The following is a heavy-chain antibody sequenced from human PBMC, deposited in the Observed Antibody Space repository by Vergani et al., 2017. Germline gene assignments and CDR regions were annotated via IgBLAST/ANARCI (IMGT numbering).Heavy chain of an antibody. CDR2: ITASNGYT. D-gene: IGHD3-3*01. CDR3: ARVGRVTILGVVINNYYYYMDV. Sequence: QVQLVQSGAEVKKPGASVKVSCKASGYTFTNYGISWVRQAPGQGLEWMGWITASNGYTKYAQKLQGRVTMTTDTSTSTVYMELRSLRSDDTGVYYCARVGRVTILGVVINNYYYYMDVWGKGTAVTVSS. CDR1: GYTFTNYG. J-gene: IGHJ6*03. V-gene: IGHV1-18*01.